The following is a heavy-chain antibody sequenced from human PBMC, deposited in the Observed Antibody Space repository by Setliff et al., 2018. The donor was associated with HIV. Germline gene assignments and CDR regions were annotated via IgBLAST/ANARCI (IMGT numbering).Heavy chain of an antibody. CDR1: GYTFTSYY. Sequence: ASVKVSCKASGYTFTSYYIHWVRQAPGQGLEWMGIINPSVGNTDYAQKFQTRVTMTRDTSTSTVYMELSSLRSNDTAIYYCVRVAMIRGTIVGAFDLWGQGSMVTVS. J-gene: IGHJ3*01. V-gene: IGHV1-46*01. CDR3: VRVAMIRGTIVGAFDL. D-gene: IGHD3-10*01. CDR2: INPSVGNT.